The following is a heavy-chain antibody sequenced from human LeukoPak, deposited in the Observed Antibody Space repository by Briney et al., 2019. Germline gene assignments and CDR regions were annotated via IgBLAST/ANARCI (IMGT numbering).Heavy chain of an antibody. Sequence: ASVKVSCKASGYTFTSYDINWVRQATGQGLEWMGVINPSGAGTIYAQKFQGRVTMTRDTSTSTIYMELSSLRSEDTAMYYCARDFADSYYDSSGRSRFDYWGQGTLVTVSS. CDR2: INPSGAGT. CDR1: GYTFTSYD. CDR3: ARDFADSYYDSSGRSRFDY. D-gene: IGHD3-22*01. J-gene: IGHJ4*02. V-gene: IGHV1-46*01.